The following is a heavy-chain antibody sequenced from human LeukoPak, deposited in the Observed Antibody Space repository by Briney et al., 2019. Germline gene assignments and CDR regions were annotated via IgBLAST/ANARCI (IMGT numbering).Heavy chain of an antibody. Sequence: GGSLRLCCAASGFTFSSYSMNWVRQAPGKGLEWVSSISSSSSYIYYADSVKGRFTISRDNAKNSLYLQMNSLRAEDTAVYYCASEVVRGANFDYWGQGTLVTVSS. V-gene: IGHV3-21*01. CDR3: ASEVVRGANFDY. J-gene: IGHJ4*02. CDR2: ISSSSSYI. D-gene: IGHD3-10*01. CDR1: GFTFSSYS.